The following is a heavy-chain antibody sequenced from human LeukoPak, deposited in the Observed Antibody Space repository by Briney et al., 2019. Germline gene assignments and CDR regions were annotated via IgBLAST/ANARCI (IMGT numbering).Heavy chain of an antibody. Sequence: GASVKVSCKASGYTFTSYGISWVRQAPGQGLEWMGWISAYNGNTNYAQKLQGRVTMTTDTSTSTAYMELRSLRSDDTAVYYCARDLNWNDRGHWFDPWGQGTLFTVSS. CDR1: GYTFTSYG. D-gene: IGHD1-1*01. CDR3: ARDLNWNDRGHWFDP. V-gene: IGHV1-18*01. J-gene: IGHJ5*02. CDR2: ISAYNGNT.